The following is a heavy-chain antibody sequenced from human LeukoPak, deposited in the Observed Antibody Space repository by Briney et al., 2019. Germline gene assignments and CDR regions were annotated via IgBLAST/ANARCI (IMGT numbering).Heavy chain of an antibody. J-gene: IGHJ4*02. V-gene: IGHV1-2*02. CDR1: GYTFIDYY. Sequence: EASVKVSCKASGYTFIDYYIHWVRQAPGQGLEWMGWINPKSDGTNYAQKFQGRVTMTRDTSISTAYMEVIRLRFDDTAVYYCARSYYDNSGYYYVWGQGTLVAVSS. D-gene: IGHD3-22*01. CDR3: ARSYYDNSGYYYV. CDR2: INPKSDGT.